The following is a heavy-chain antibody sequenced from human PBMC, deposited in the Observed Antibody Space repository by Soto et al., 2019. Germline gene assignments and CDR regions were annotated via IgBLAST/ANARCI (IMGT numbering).Heavy chain of an antibody. Sequence: GGSLRLSCAASGFTFSSYWMHWVRQAPGKGLVWVSRINSDGSSTSYADSVKGRFTISRDNAKNTLYLQMNSLRAEDTAVYYCASSTPIPAATIYYYYGMDVWGQGTTVTVSS. CDR1: GFTFSSYW. CDR2: INSDGSST. CDR3: ASSTPIPAATIYYYYGMDV. D-gene: IGHD2-2*01. V-gene: IGHV3-74*01. J-gene: IGHJ6*02.